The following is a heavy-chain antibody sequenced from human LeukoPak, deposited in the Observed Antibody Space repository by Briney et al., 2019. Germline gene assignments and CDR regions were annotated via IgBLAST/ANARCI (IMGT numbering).Heavy chain of an antibody. J-gene: IGHJ5*02. CDR1: GFTFSSYA. CDR3: ARPAQLLSRWYWFDP. CDR2: ISGSGGST. V-gene: IGHV3-23*01. D-gene: IGHD2-2*01. Sequence: GGSLRLSCAASGFTFSSYAMSWVRQAPGKGLEWVSAISGSGGSTYYADSVKGRFTISRDNSKNTLYLQMNSLRAEDTAVYYCARPAQLLSRWYWFDPWGQGTLVTVSS.